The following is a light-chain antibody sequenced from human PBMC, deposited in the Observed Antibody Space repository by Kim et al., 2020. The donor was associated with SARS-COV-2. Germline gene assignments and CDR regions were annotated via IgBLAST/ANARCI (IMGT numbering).Light chain of an antibody. CDR2: GAS. CDR3: LQHNTDPVT. CDR1: QNIRND. V-gene: IGKV1-17*01. Sequence: EAVGDRVTITCRARQNIRNDLGWYQQKPGRAPKRLSYGASSLQSGVPSRCSGSGSGTEFTLTISSLQPEDFATYCCLQHNTDPVTFGEGTRLEIK. J-gene: IGKJ5*01.